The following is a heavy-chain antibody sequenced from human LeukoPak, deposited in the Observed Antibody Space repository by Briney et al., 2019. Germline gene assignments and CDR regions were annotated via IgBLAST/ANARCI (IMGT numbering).Heavy chain of an antibody. J-gene: IGHJ4*02. D-gene: IGHD3-10*01. Sequence: GGSLRLSSAASGFTFKINSMNWVRPAPGKGLKWVSSISTDSRHMYYADSVKGRFTVSRDNAKNSLYLQMNTLRAEDTAVYYCARDDTSAHCFDSWGQGTLVTVSS. V-gene: IGHV3-21*01. CDR3: ARDDTSAHCFDS. CDR1: GFTFKINS. CDR2: ISTDSRHM.